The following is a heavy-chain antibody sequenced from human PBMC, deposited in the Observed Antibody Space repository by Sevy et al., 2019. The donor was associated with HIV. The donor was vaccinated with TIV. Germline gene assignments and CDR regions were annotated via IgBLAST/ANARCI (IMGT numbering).Heavy chain of an antibody. Sequence: GGSLRLSCAASGFTFSSYATNWVRQAPGKGLEWVSSIFGDGDITYYADSVKGRVTLSGDRSKNTVYLEMHSLRAEDTAVYYCAGGRYDCGGSCDAFDIWGQGTMVTVSS. V-gene: IGHV3-23*01. CDR2: IFGDGDIT. D-gene: IGHD3-22*01. CDR1: GFTFSSYA. J-gene: IGHJ3*02. CDR3: AGGRYDCGGSCDAFDI.